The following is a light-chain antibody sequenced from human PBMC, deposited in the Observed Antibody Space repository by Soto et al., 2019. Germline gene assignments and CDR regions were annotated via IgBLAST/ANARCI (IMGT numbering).Light chain of an antibody. J-gene: IGLJ3*02. CDR2: DVD. Sequence: QSALTQPTSVSGSLGQSITISCPGVSSDIGGYNHVSWYQQHPGKVPRLIIYDVDNRPLGVSNRFSGSQSGNMASLTISGLQAEDEADYYCGAYTARTTPSWVFGGGTKVTGL. CDR1: SSDIGGYNH. CDR3: GAYTARTTPSWV. V-gene: IGLV2-14*03.